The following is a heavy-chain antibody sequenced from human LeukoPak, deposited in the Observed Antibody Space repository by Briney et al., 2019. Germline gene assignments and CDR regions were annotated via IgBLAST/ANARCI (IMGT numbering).Heavy chain of an antibody. CDR2: IYYSGST. V-gene: IGHV4-39*01. D-gene: IGHD3-10*01. J-gene: IGHJ4*02. Sequence: PSETLSLTCTVSGGSISSSSYYWGWIRQPPGKGLEWIGSIYYSGSTYYSPSLKSRVTISVDTSKNQFSLKLSSVTAADTAVYYCARHESRMVRGVIRNWGQGTLVTVSS. CDR1: GGSISSSSYY. CDR3: ARHESRMVRGVIRN.